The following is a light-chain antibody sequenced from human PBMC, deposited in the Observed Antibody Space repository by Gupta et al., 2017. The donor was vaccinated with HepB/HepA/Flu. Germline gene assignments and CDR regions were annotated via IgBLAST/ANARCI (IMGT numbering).Light chain of an antibody. V-gene: IGLV3-1*01. CDR1: KLGDKY. J-gene: IGLJ2*01. Sequence: SYELTQPPSVSVSPGQTASITCSGDKLGDKYACWYQQKPGQSPVLVIYEDTKRPSGIPERFSGSNSGNTAFLTISGTQAMDEADYYCQTWDSSTVIFGGGTKLTVL. CDR3: QTWDSSTVI. CDR2: EDT.